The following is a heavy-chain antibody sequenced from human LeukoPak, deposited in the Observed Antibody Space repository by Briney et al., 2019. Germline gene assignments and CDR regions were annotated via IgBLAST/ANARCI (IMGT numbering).Heavy chain of an antibody. V-gene: IGHV3-23*01. CDR2: ISASGGTP. D-gene: IGHD6-19*01. J-gene: IGHJ4*02. CDR1: GFTFSSYP. CDR3: AKHAAVADYYFDY. Sequence: GGSLRLSCAASGFTFSSYPMSWVRQAPGKGLEWVSAISASGGTPYYADSVKGRFTISRDNSKNTLYLQMNSLRAEDTAVYYCAKHAAVADYYFDYRGQGTLVTVSS.